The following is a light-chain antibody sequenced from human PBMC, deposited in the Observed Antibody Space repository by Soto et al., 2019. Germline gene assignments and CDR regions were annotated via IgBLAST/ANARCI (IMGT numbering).Light chain of an antibody. Sequence: QSALTQPASVSGSPGQSITISCTGTSSDIGSYNYVSWYRQCPGKAPRLLIYEVPNRPSGVSNRFSGSKSGNTASLTISGLQAEDDADYYCCSYRSSRTWVFGGGTKLTVL. J-gene: IGLJ3*02. V-gene: IGLV2-14*01. CDR1: SSDIGSYNY. CDR3: CSYRSSRTWV. CDR2: EVP.